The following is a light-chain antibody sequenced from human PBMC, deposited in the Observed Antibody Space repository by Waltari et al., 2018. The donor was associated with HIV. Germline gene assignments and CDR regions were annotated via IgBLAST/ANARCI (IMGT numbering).Light chain of an antibody. Sequence: QSVLTQPPSVSGAPGQRVTISCTGSSPNTGAGYDVHWYQQVPGTAPRLLIYDDTNRPSGVPERFSGSRSGTSASLAITGLQVEDEADYYCQSYDDNLEGVFGGGTKVTVL. V-gene: IGLV1-40*01. J-gene: IGLJ2*01. CDR2: DDT. CDR3: QSYDDNLEGV. CDR1: SPNTGAGYD.